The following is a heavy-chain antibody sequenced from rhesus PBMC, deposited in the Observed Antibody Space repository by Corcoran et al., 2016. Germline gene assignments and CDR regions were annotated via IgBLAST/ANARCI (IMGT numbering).Heavy chain of an antibody. Sequence: QVQLQESGPGVVKPSETLSLTCAVSGGSISDSYRWSWIRQPPGKGLEWIGYIYGSSTSTHYNPSLKSRGTISKDTSKNQLSLKLSSVTAADTAVYYCARDYYEDDYGYDDYWGQGVLVTVSS. D-gene: IGHD3-9*01. CDR2: IYGSSTST. V-gene: IGHV4S10*01. J-gene: IGHJ4*01. CDR1: GGSISDSYR. CDR3: ARDYYEDDYGYDDY.